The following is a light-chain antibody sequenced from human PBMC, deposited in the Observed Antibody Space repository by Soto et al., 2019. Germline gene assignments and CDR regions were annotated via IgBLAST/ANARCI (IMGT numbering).Light chain of an antibody. CDR1: SSDIGGYNY. CDR3: SSYTSSSTWV. CDR2: DVS. V-gene: IGLV2-14*03. Sequence: QSALTQPASVSGSPGQSITISCTGTSSDIGGYNYVSWYQHHPGKAPKFMIYDVSNRPSGVSSRFSGSKSGNTASLTISGLQAEDEGNYYCSSYTSSSTWVFGGGTKLTVL. J-gene: IGLJ3*02.